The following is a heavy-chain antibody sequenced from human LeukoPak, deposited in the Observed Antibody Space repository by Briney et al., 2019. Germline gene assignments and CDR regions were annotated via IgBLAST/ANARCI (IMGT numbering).Heavy chain of an antibody. CDR2: IYYSGST. Sequence: SETLSLTCTVSNGSISSYYWSWNRQPPGKGLDWIGYIYYSGSTNYNPSLKSRVTISVDTSKNQFSLNLSSVTAADTAVYFCARAQYYYDSSGYADYWGQGTLVTVSS. D-gene: IGHD3-22*01. CDR1: NGSISSYY. CDR3: ARAQYYYDSSGYADY. V-gene: IGHV4-59*01. J-gene: IGHJ4*02.